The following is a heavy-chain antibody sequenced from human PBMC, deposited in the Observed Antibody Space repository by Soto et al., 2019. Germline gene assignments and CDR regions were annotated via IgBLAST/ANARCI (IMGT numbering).Heavy chain of an antibody. D-gene: IGHD6-19*01. J-gene: IGHJ5*02. CDR1: GFTFSSWA. Sequence: QVQMVESGGGVVQPGRSLRLSCVGSGFTFSSWAMHWVRQAPGKGLEWVAFISYDGSNKDYVDSVKGRFTISRDNSRNTVYLQMNSLRAGDTGVYHCARGIYTSGWTFDPWGQGTLVIVSS. V-gene: IGHV3-30-3*01. CDR3: ARGIYTSGWTFDP. CDR2: ISYDGSNK.